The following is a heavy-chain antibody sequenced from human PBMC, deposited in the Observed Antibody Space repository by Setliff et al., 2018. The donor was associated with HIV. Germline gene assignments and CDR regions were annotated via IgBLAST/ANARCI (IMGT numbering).Heavy chain of an antibody. Sequence: GGSLRLSCAASGFTFRNYDRNWVRQAPGKGLEWVSFISVSGFTIHYADSVQGRFTISRDNARNSLSLKLNSLRADDTAVYYCARIHDMSSRTRTLYHAMDVWGRGTTVTVSS. CDR2: ISVSGFTI. CDR1: GFTFRNYD. CDR3: ARIHDMSSRTRTLYHAMDV. V-gene: IGHV3-48*03. D-gene: IGHD3-10*01. J-gene: IGHJ6*02.